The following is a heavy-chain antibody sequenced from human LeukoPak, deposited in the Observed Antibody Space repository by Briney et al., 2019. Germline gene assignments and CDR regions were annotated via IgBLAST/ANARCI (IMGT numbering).Heavy chain of an antibody. J-gene: IGHJ4*02. Sequence: SETLSLTCTVSGGSISSSSYYWGWIRQPPGKGLEWIGSIYYSGSTHYNPSLKSRVTISVDTSKNQFSLKLSSVTAADTAVYYCARQLGYCSSTSCEITDYWGQGTLVTVSS. V-gene: IGHV4-39*01. CDR2: IYYSGST. CDR3: ARQLGYCSSTSCEITDY. CDR1: GGSISSSSYY. D-gene: IGHD2-2*01.